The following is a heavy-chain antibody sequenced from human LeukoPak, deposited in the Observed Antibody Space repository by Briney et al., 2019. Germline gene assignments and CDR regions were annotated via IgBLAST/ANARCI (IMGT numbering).Heavy chain of an antibody. CDR2: MNPYSGGT. Sequence: ASVKVSCKASGYTFTGYYMHWVRQAPGQGLEWMGWMNPYSGGTNYAQKFQGRVTMTMDTSISTAYMELSRLRSDDTAVYYCAREPGYSSSWTPFDYWGQGTLVTVSS. CDR3: AREPGYSSSWTPFDY. CDR1: GYTFTGYY. D-gene: IGHD6-13*01. J-gene: IGHJ4*02. V-gene: IGHV1-2*02.